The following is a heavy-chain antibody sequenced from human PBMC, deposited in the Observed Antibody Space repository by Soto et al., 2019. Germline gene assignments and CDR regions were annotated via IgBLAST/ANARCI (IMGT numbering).Heavy chain of an antibody. CDR2: IGPYGNSI. CDR1: GFTFSTYT. D-gene: IGHD3-3*01. Sequence: PGGSLRLSCAASGFTFSTYTINWIRQAPGKGLEWVSYIGPYGNSIYYADSVKGRFTISRDDAKKSLYLHMNSLRVEDTALYYCARDDYTYGVYWGQGSLVTVSS. J-gene: IGHJ4*02. CDR3: ARDDYTYGVY. V-gene: IGHV3-48*04.